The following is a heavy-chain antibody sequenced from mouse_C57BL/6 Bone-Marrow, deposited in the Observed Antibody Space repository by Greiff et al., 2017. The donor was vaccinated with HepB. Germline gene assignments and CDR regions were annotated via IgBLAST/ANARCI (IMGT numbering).Heavy chain of an antibody. D-gene: IGHD1-1*01. Sequence: VQLQQPGAELVRPGTSVKLSCKASGYTFTSYWMHWVKQRPGQGLEWIGVIDPSDSYTNYNQKFKGKATLTVDTSSSAAYMQLSSLTSEDSAVYYCARWDTTVVEGAYWGQGTLVTVSA. V-gene: IGHV1-59*01. CDR1: GYTFTSYW. J-gene: IGHJ3*01. CDR2: IDPSDSYT. CDR3: ARWDTTVVEGAY.